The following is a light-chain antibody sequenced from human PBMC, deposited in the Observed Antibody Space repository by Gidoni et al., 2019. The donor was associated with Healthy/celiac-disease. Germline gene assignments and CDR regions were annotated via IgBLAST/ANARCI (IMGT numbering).Light chain of an antibody. CDR3: QQYYSTPYP. J-gene: IGKJ2*01. Sequence: DIGMTQSADSLAVALGERATINCKSSQSVLYSSNNKNYLAWYQQKPGQPPTLLLYWASTRESGVPDRFSGSGSGTAFTPPTSSRQAEDVAVYYCQQYYSTPYPFGQGTKLEIK. CDR1: QSVLYSSNNKNY. CDR2: WAS. V-gene: IGKV4-1*01.